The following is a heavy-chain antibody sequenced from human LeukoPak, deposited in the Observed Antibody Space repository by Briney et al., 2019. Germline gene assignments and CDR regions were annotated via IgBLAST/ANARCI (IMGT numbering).Heavy chain of an antibody. CDR2: ITSSSSSI. Sequence: PGGSLRLSCAASGFTFSSYNMNWVRQAPGKGLEWVSYITSSSSSIYYADSVKGRFTISRDNAKNSLYLQMNSLRAEDTAVYYCARDRGYTYGLYMDVWGKGTTVTISS. CDR1: GFTFSSYN. D-gene: IGHD5-18*01. V-gene: IGHV3-48*01. J-gene: IGHJ6*03. CDR3: ARDRGYTYGLYMDV.